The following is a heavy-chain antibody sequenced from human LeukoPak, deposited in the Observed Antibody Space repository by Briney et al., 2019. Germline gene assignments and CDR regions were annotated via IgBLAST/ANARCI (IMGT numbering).Heavy chain of an antibody. J-gene: IGHJ4*02. D-gene: IGHD1-26*01. V-gene: IGHV6-1*01. CDR2: TYYRSKWYN. CDR1: GDTVSNKNAA. CDR3: AREGVGATMAN. Sequence: SQILSLTCAISGDTVSNKNAACNWIRQSPSRGLEWLGRTYYRSKWYNDYAVSVKGRIDINPDTSKNQFSLRLNPVTPEDTAVYFCAREGVGATMANWGQGTLVTVSS.